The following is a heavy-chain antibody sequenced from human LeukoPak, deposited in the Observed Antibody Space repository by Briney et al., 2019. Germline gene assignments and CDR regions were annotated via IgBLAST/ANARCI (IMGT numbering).Heavy chain of an antibody. Sequence: SETLSLTCTVSGYSISSGYYWGWIRQPPGKGLEWIGSIYHSGSTYYNPSLKSRVTISVDTSKNQFSLKLSSVTAADTAVYYCASPGSGWRYYFDYWAREPWSPSPQ. D-gene: IGHD6-19*01. CDR1: GYSISSGYY. J-gene: IGHJ4*02. CDR3: ASPGSGWRYYFDY. V-gene: IGHV4-38-2*02. CDR2: IYHSGST.